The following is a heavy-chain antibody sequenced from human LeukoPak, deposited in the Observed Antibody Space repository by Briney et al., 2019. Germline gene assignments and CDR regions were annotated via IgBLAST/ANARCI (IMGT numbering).Heavy chain of an antibody. CDR1: GFTFSGYW. J-gene: IGHJ5*02. CDR3: ARSDWFDP. CDR2: IKGDGSSM. V-gene: IGHV3-74*01. Sequence: GGSLRLSCAASGFTFSGYWMHWVRQAPGKGLVWVARIKGDGSSMSYADSVKGRFTISRDNPRNTLYLQMNSLRAGDTAVYYCARSDWFDPWGQGTLVTVSS.